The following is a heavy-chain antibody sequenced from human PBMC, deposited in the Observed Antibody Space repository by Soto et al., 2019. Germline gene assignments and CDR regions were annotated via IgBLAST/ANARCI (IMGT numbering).Heavy chain of an antibody. V-gene: IGHV3-48*01. Sequence: GGSLRLSCAAFGFTFSSYSMNWVRQAPGKGLEWVSYISSSSSTIYYTDSVKGRFTTSRDNARDSLYLQMNSLRAEDSAVYYCASLKVGYNWDPYYYYMDVWGKGTTVTVSS. J-gene: IGHJ6*03. CDR2: ISSSSSTI. CDR1: GFTFSSYS. D-gene: IGHD5-12*01. CDR3: ASLKVGYNWDPYYYYMDV.